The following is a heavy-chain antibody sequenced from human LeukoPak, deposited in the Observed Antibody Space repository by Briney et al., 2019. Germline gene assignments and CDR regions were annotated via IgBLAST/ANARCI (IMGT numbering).Heavy chain of an antibody. CDR3: AKETVVAATPLDY. CDR1: GFTVSNNY. J-gene: IGHJ4*02. CDR2: IYSGGST. V-gene: IGHV3-53*01. D-gene: IGHD2-15*01. Sequence: GGSLRLSCAASGFTVSNNYMSWVRQAPGKGLEWVSVIYSGGSTYYADSVKGRFTISRDNSKNTLYLQMNSLRAEDTAVYYCAKETVVAATPLDYWGQGTLVTVSS.